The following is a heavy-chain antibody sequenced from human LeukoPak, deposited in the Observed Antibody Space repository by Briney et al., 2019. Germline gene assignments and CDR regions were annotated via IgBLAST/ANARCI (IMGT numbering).Heavy chain of an antibody. J-gene: IGHJ4*02. CDR1: GYTFTSYY. V-gene: IGHV1-2*02. CDR2: IKTNSGGA. D-gene: IGHD1-26*01. CDR3: ARDGGKVGATGPFDF. Sequence: ASVMVSCKASGYTFTSYYMHWVRQAPGQGLEWMGWIKTNSGGANYAQKFQGRVTMTRDTSINTDYMELSRLRSDDTAVYYCARDGGKVGATGPFDFWGQGTLVNVPS.